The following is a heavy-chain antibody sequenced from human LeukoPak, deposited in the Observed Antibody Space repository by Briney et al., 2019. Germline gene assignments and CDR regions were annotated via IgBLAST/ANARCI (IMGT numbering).Heavy chain of an antibody. Sequence: GASVKISCKASGYTFTSYYMLWVRQAPGQGLEWMGIINPSGGSTSYAQKFQGRVTMTRDTSTSTVYMELSSLRSEDTAVYYCARDLYGSGWYGYWGQGTLVTVSS. CDR3: ARDLYGSGWYGY. J-gene: IGHJ4*02. D-gene: IGHD6-19*01. CDR1: GYTFTSYY. V-gene: IGHV1-46*01. CDR2: INPSGGST.